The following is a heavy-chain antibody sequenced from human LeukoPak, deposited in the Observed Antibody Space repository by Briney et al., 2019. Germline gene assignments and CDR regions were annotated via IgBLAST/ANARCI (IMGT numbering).Heavy chain of an antibody. V-gene: IGHV4-39*01. CDR1: GRSISSSSYY. Sequence: SETQSLTCTVSGRSISSSSYYWGWIRQPPGKGLEWIGSIYYSGSTYYNPSLKSRVTISVDRSKNQFSLKLRSVTAADTAVYYCTRGSWEWYFDLWGRGTLVTVSS. CDR2: IYYSGST. J-gene: IGHJ2*01. D-gene: IGHD1-26*01. CDR3: TRGSWEWYFDL.